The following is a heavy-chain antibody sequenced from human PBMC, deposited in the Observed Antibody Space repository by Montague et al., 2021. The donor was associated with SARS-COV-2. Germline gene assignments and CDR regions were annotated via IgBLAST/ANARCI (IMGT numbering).Heavy chain of an antibody. CDR1: GFAFSTYG. Sequence: SLRLSCAASGFAFSTYGMHWVRQAPGKGLDWVAFIWNDGFNKYYVDSVKGRFTVSRDNSKNTLYLQMDSLRADDTGVYNCVGDAPQSGYAFDVWGQGTMVTVSS. J-gene: IGHJ3*01. CDR3: VGDAPQSGYAFDV. D-gene: IGHD5-12*01. CDR2: IWNDGFNK. V-gene: IGHV3-33*01.